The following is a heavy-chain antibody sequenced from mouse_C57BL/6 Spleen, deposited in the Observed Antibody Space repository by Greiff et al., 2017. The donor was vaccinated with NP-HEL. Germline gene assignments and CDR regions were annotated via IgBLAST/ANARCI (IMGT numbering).Heavy chain of an antibody. CDR1: GYTFTSYW. D-gene: IGHD2-4*01. CDR2: IDPSDSYT. V-gene: IGHV1-50*01. Sequence: VQLQQPGAELVKPGASVKLSCKASGYTFTSYWMQWVKQRPGQGLEWIGEIDPSDSYTNYNQTFKGKATLTVDTSSSTAYMQLSSLTSEDSAVYYCARRGIYYDYHYAMDYWGQGTSVTVSS. J-gene: IGHJ4*01. CDR3: ARRGIYYDYHYAMDY.